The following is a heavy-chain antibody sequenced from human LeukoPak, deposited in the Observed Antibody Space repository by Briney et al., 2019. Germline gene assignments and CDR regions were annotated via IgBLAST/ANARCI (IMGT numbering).Heavy chain of an antibody. CDR1: GFTFSSYA. D-gene: IGHD5-12*01. J-gene: IGHJ3*02. V-gene: IGHV4-38-2*01. CDR3: ARHSRSAYTGYENAFDI. CDR2: IYNSANT. Sequence: PGGSLRLSCAASGFTFSSYAMNWVRQAPGKGLEWIGNIYNSANTHYNPSLKTRITMSVDTSKNQFSLKLNSVTAADTGIYYCARHSRSAYTGYENAFDIWGQGTMVTVSS.